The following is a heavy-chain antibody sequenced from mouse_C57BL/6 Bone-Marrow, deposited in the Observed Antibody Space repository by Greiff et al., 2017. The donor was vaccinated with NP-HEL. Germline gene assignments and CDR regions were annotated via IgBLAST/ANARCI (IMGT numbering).Heavy chain of an antibody. J-gene: IGHJ1*03. CDR1: GYTFTTYS. Sequence: VQLQQSGAELVQPGASVKMSCKASGYTFTTYSIEWMQQNPGKSLEWIGNFYPYTDDTKYHDKFKGKATLTVEKSSSTVYLELSRLTFADSAAYDCARECGSSYWWFDDWGTGTPVTVSA. CDR3: ARECGSSYWWFDD. D-gene: IGHD1-1*01. V-gene: IGHV1-47*01. CDR2: FYPYTDDT.